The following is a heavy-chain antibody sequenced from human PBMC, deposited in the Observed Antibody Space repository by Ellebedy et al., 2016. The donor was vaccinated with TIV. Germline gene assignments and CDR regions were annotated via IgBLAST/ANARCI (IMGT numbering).Heavy chain of an antibody. CDR3: VRARPDRRGYYSFDS. CDR2: IFHIGST. V-gene: IGHV4-4*02. J-gene: IGHJ4*02. Sequence: MPGGSLRLSCAVSGGSISSNNWWNWVRQPPGKGLEWIGYIFHIGSTFYNPSLQSRLTISVDTSKNQFSLKLTSVIAADTAVYYCVRARPDRRGYYSFDSWGQGTLVTVSS. D-gene: IGHD3-22*01. CDR1: GGSISSNNW.